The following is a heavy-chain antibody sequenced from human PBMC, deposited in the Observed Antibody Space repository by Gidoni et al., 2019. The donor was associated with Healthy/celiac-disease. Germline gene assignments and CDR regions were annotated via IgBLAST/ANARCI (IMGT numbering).Heavy chain of an antibody. CDR1: GFTFAAYA. CDR3: AKGNGYSSSWYPKPNYGMDV. CDR2: ISWNSGSI. D-gene: IGHD6-13*01. V-gene: IGHV3-9*01. J-gene: IGHJ6*02. Sequence: EVQLVESGGGLVQPGRSLRLSCAASGFTFAAYAMHWVRQAPGKGLEWVSGISWNSGSIGYADSVKGRFTISRDNAKNSLYLQMNSLRAEDTALYYCAKGNGYSSSWYPKPNYGMDVWGQGTTVTVSS.